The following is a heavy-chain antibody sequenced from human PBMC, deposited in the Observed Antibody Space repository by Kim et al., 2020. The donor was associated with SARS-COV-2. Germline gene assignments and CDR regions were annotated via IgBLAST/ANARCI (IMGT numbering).Heavy chain of an antibody. CDR1: GFTFSDYY. V-gene: IGHV3-11*05. CDR3: ARGRIVGASSDAFDI. CDR2: ISSSSSYT. Sequence: GGSLRLSCAASGFTFSDYYMSWIRQAPGKGLEWVSYISSSSSYTNYADSVKGRFTISRDNAKNSLYLQMNSLRAEDTAVYYCARGRIVGASSDAFDIWGQGTMVTVSS. J-gene: IGHJ3*02. D-gene: IGHD1-26*01.